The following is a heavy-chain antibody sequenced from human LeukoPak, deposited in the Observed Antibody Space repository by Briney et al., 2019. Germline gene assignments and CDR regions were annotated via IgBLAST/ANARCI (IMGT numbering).Heavy chain of an antibody. CDR2: ISSTTTYI. Sequence: GGSLRLSCAASGFTFNNYAMNWVRQAPGKGLEWVSSISSTTTYIYHAGSVKGRFTISRDNAKNSLYLQMNGLRAEDTAVYYCARELTNEGFDYWGQGTLVTVSS. D-gene: IGHD1-1*01. CDR3: ARELTNEGFDY. J-gene: IGHJ4*02. CDR1: GFTFNNYA. V-gene: IGHV3-21*01.